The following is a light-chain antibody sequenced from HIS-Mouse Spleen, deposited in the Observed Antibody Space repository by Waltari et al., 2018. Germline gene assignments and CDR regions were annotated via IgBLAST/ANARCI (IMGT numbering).Light chain of an antibody. CDR2: DAS. Sequence: EFVLTQSPATLSLSPGERATLSCRASQSVSSYLAWYQQKPGQAPRLLIDDASNRATGIPARFSGSGSGTDFTLTISSLEPEDFAVYYCQQRSNWPTFGGGTKVEIK. V-gene: IGKV3-11*01. CDR1: QSVSSY. CDR3: QQRSNWPT. J-gene: IGKJ4*01.